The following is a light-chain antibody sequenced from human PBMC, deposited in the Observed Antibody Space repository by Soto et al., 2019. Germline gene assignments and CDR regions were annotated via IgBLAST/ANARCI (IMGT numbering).Light chain of an antibody. Sequence: AIRMTQSPSSLSASTGDRVTITCRASQGISSYLAWYQQKPGKAPKLLIYAASNLQSGVPSRFSGSGSGTDFTLIISSLQPEDFATYYCLQDYDYPYTFGQGTKVDIK. CDR3: LQDYDYPYT. CDR2: AAS. V-gene: IGKV1-8*01. CDR1: QGISSY. J-gene: IGKJ2*01.